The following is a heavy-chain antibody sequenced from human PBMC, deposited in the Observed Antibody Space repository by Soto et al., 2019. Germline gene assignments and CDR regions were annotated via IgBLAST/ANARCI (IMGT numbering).Heavy chain of an antibody. Sequence: EVQVLESGGGLVQPGGSLRLSCAVSGFTFINYGMTWVRQAPGKGLEWVSSIRGGGVVSYSADSVKGRFTISRDNSKNTLYLQMNSLRAEDTAVYYCAKDRMSSSIAARRVDYWGQGTLVTVSS. V-gene: IGHV3-23*01. CDR1: GFTFINYG. J-gene: IGHJ4*02. D-gene: IGHD6-6*01. CDR2: IRGGGVVS. CDR3: AKDRMSSSIAARRVDY.